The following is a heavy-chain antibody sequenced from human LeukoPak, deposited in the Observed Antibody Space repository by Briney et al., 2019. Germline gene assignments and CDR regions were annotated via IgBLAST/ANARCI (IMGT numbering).Heavy chain of an antibody. V-gene: IGHV3-48*01. J-gene: IGHJ4*02. CDR3: ARWTKAARPSAFDH. CDR2: ISSSSSTI. Sequence: GGSLRLSCAASGFTFSSYSMNWVRQAPGKGLEWVSYISSSSSTIYYADSVKGRFTISRDNAKNSLYLQMNSLRAEDTAVYYCARWTKAARPSAFDHWGQGTLVTVSS. D-gene: IGHD6-6*01. CDR1: GFTFSSYS.